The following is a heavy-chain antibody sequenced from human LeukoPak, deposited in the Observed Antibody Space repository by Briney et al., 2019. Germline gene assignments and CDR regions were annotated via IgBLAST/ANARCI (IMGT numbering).Heavy chain of an antibody. D-gene: IGHD6-13*01. Sequence: SETLSLTCTVSGGSISSGSYYWSWIRQPAGKGLEWIGRIYTSGSTNYNPSLKSRVTISVDTSKNQFSLKLSSVTAADTAVYYCARQRQKAAESWYFDYWGQGTLVTVSS. CDR1: GGSISSGSYY. J-gene: IGHJ4*02. CDR2: IYTSGST. V-gene: IGHV4-61*02. CDR3: ARQRQKAAESWYFDY.